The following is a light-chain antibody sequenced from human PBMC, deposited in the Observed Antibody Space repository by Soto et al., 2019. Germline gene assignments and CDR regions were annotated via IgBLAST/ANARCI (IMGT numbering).Light chain of an antibody. Sequence: ESVLTQSPGTLSLSPGEGATLSCRASQTVSGNYLAWYQQKPGQAPRLLIYGASNRAPGIPDRFSGSGSGTDFTLTISRLESEAFAVYFCQQNGGLRSCGQGTKVEIK. CDR1: QTVSGNY. V-gene: IGKV3-20*01. CDR3: QQNGGLRS. CDR2: GAS. J-gene: IGKJ1*01.